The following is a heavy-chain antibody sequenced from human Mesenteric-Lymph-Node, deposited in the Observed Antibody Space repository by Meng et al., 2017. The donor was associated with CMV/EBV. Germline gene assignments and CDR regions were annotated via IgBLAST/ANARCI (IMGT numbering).Heavy chain of an antibody. Sequence: GSLRLSCTVSGGSISSSTYYWGWIRQPPGKGLDWIGSILYSGNTYYNPSLKSRVTISVDTSKNQFSLKLNSVTAADTAVYYCARGRDYSSSDYWGQGTLVTVSS. CDR2: ILYSGNT. V-gene: IGHV4-39*07. CDR1: GGSISSSTYY. J-gene: IGHJ4*02. D-gene: IGHD6-6*01. CDR3: ARGRDYSSSDY.